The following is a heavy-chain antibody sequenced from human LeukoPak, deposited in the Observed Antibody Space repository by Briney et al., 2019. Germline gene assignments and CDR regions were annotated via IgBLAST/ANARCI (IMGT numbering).Heavy chain of an antibody. V-gene: IGHV4-39*07. J-gene: IGHJ4*02. CDR2: IYYSGST. CDR3: AGAGDRGATYYDFWSAEIGRGLIDY. Sequence: SETLSLTCTVSGGSISSSSYYWGWLRQPPGKGLEWIGSIYYSGSTYYNPSLKSRVTISVDTSKNQFSLKLSSVTAADTAVYYCAGAGDRGATYYDFWSAEIGRGLIDYWGQGTLVTVSS. CDR1: GGSISSSSYY. D-gene: IGHD3-3*01.